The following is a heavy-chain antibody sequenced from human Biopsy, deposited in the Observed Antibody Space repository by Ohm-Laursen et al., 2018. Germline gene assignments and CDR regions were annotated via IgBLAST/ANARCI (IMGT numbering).Heavy chain of an antibody. V-gene: IGHV1-8*01. CDR1: GYTFTNYN. CDR3: ARDFNYDGGGSFNFDY. D-gene: IGHD3-22*01. J-gene: IGHJ4*02. Sequence: GASVKVSCKASGYTFTNYNVNWVRQATGQGLEWMGRMNPNSGNTGYAQKFQGRVTMTRNTSISTAYMELSSLTSVDTAVYYCARDFNYDGGGSFNFDYWGQGTLVTVSS. CDR2: MNPNSGNT.